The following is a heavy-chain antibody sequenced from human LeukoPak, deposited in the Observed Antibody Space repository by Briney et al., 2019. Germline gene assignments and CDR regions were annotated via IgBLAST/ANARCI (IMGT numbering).Heavy chain of an antibody. CDR3: AIDVGATFDY. J-gene: IGHJ4*02. CDR2: IYYSGST. V-gene: IGHV4-39*02. CDR1: GGSISSGSYY. D-gene: IGHD1-26*01. Sequence: TTPETLSLTCTVSGGSISSGSYYWGWIRQPPGKGLEWIGSIYYSGSTYYNPSLKSRVTISVDTSKNQFSLKLSSVTAADTAVYYCAIDVGATFDYWGQGTLVTVSS.